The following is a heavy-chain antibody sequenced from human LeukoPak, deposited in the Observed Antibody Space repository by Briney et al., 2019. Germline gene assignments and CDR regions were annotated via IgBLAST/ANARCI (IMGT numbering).Heavy chain of an antibody. Sequence: SETLSLTCTVSVVSISNYYWSWIRQPPGEGLEWIGRIYTGGSPNYNPSLQSRVTMSVDTSKNQFSLKLSSVTAADTAVYYCARYYDSSGWFDCWGQGTLVTVSS. V-gene: IGHV4-4*07. CDR3: ARYYDSSGWFDC. J-gene: IGHJ4*02. CDR2: IYTGGSP. D-gene: IGHD3-22*01. CDR1: VVSISNYY.